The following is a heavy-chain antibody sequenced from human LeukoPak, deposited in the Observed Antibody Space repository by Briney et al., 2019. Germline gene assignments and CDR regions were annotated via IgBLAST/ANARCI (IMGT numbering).Heavy chain of an antibody. Sequence: PAGGSLGLSCAASGFTFRNYVIHWVRQAPGKGLEWVAVTSSDLNVKLYADSVKGRFTIPRDNSRSTLYLQMNSLRPEDTAIYYCAREGYYGSGSPPSLYFDYWGQGTLVTVSS. V-gene: IGHV3-30-3*01. D-gene: IGHD3-10*01. CDR1: GFTFRNYV. CDR2: TSSDLNVK. CDR3: AREGYYGSGSPPSLYFDY. J-gene: IGHJ4*02.